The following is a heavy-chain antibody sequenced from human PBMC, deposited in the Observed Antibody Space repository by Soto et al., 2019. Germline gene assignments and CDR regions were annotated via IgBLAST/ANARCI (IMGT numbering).Heavy chain of an antibody. Sequence: SETLSLTCTVSGGSISSSSYYWSWIRQPPGKGLEWIGYIYFRGTTNYNPSLKSRVTMSADTSKNQFSLKLNSVTAADTAVYYCARGSPVATDYWGQGTLVTVSS. J-gene: IGHJ4*02. CDR2: IYFRGTT. V-gene: IGHV4-61*05. CDR1: GGSISSSSYY. CDR3: ARGSPVATDY. D-gene: IGHD2-21*02.